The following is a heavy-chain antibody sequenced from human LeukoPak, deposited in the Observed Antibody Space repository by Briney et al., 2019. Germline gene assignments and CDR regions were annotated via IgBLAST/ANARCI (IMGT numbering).Heavy chain of an antibody. CDR2: IYYGGGT. V-gene: IGHV3-66*01. CDR3: AIGPRAYCGGDCYPFDY. Sequence: GESLRLSCAASEFTVTDSYMSWVRQAPGKGLEWVSIIYYGGGTFYTDSVKGRFSISRDNSRKTLYLQMNSLRAEDTAVYYCAIGPRAYCGGDCYPFDYWGQGTVVTVSP. CDR1: EFTVTDSY. J-gene: IGHJ4*02. D-gene: IGHD2-21*02.